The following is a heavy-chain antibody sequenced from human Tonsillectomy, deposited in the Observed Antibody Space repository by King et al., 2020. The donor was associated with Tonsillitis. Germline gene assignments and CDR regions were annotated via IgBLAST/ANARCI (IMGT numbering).Heavy chain of an antibody. V-gene: IGHV3-23*04. CDR2: ISGSVGST. J-gene: IGHJ4*02. CDR3: AKGLYYDSSGYWAFDY. CDR1: GFTCSSYA. Sequence: VQLVESGGGLVQPGGSLRLSCAASGFTCSSYAMSWVLQAPGKGLEWVSAISGSVGSTYYADSGKGRFIISRDNSKNTLYLQMNGLRAEDTAVYYCAKGLYYDSSGYWAFDYWGQGTLVTVSS. D-gene: IGHD3-22*01.